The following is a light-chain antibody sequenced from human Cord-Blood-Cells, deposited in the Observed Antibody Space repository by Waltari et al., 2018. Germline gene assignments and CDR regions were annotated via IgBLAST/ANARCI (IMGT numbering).Light chain of an antibody. V-gene: IGLV2-23*01. J-gene: IGLJ1*01. Sequence: QSALTQPASVSGSPGQSITISCTGTSSDVGSYNLVSWYQQHPGKAPKLMTYEGSKRPSGFSNRFSGSKSGNTASLTISGLQAEDEADYYCCSYAGSSTYVFGTGTKVTVL. CDR2: EGS. CDR3: CSYAGSSTYV. CDR1: SSDVGSYNL.